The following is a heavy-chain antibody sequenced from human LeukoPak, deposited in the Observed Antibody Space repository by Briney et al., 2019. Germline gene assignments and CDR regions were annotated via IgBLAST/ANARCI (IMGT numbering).Heavy chain of an antibody. Sequence: VASVKVSCKASGYTFTSYGISWVRQAPGQGLEWMGWISAYNGNTNYAQKLQGRVTITRDTSASTAYMELSSLRSEDTAVYYCARDNSEGNWFDPWGQGTLVTVSS. CDR2: ISAYNGNT. CDR1: GYTFTSYG. J-gene: IGHJ5*02. D-gene: IGHD3-10*01. V-gene: IGHV1-18*01. CDR3: ARDNSEGNWFDP.